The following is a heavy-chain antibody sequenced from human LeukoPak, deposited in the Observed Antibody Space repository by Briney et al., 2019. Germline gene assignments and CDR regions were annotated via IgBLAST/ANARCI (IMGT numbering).Heavy chain of an antibody. D-gene: IGHD4/OR15-4a*01. V-gene: IGHV3-23*01. Sequence: GGSLRLSCAASGFTFSSYSMNWVRQAPGKGLEWVSTISGSGDSTSYADSVKGRFTISRDNSRDTLYLQMNSLRAEDTAVYYCAKQVPGFDYWGQGTLVTVSS. CDR1: GFTFSSYS. CDR2: ISGSGDST. J-gene: IGHJ4*02. CDR3: AKQVPGFDY.